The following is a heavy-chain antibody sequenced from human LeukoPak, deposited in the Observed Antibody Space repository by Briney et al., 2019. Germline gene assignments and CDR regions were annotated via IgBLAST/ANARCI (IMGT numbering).Heavy chain of an antibody. J-gene: IGHJ5*02. D-gene: IGHD3-10*01. V-gene: IGHV4-59*01. CDR2: IYYSGST. CDR3: ARGDPLGFGSNWFDP. CDR1: GGSFSSYY. Sequence: SETLSLTCTVSGGSFSSYYWSWIRQPPGKGLEWIGYIYYSGSTNYNPSLKSRVTISVDTSKNQFSLKLSSVTAADTAVYYCARGDPLGFGSNWFDPWGQGTLVTVSS.